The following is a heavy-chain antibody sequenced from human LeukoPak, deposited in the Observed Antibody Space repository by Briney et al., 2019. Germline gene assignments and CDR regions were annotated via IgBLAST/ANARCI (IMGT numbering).Heavy chain of an antibody. Sequence: SETLSLTCTVSGGSISSYYWSRIRQPPGKGLEWIGYIYYSGSTNYNPSLKSRVTISVGTSKNQFSLKLSSVTAADTAVYYCARTTYGDYFDYWGQGTLVTVSS. V-gene: IGHV4-59*01. D-gene: IGHD2/OR15-2a*01. CDR3: ARTTYGDYFDY. CDR1: GGSISSYY. CDR2: IYYSGST. J-gene: IGHJ4*02.